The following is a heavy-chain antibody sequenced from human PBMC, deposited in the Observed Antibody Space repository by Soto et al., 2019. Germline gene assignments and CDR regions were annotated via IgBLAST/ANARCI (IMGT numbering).Heavy chain of an antibody. Sequence: QVQLQESGPGLVKPSETLSLTCTVSGGSIRSYYWSWIRQPPGKGLECIGYIYYSVSTNYNPSLKSRVTISVDTSKNQFSLKLSSVTAADTAIYYCARNYGDYVDYWGQGTLVTVSS. J-gene: IGHJ4*02. V-gene: IGHV4-59*08. CDR3: ARNYGDYVDY. D-gene: IGHD4-17*01. CDR1: GGSIRSYY. CDR2: IYYSVST.